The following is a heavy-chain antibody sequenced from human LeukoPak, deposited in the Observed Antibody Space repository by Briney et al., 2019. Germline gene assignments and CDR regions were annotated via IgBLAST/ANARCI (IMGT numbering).Heavy chain of an antibody. CDR1: GFTFSYYG. CDR2: IRYDGNDK. D-gene: IGHD3-10*01. Sequence: GGSLRLSCAAPGFTFSYYGFHWVRQALGKGLEWVAFIRYDGNDKFYAESVKGRFTISRDTSRNTLYLQMNSLRLEDTAVYYCAKDLMRDRWFGESWGQGTLVTVSS. V-gene: IGHV3-30*02. CDR3: AKDLMRDRWFGES. J-gene: IGHJ5*02.